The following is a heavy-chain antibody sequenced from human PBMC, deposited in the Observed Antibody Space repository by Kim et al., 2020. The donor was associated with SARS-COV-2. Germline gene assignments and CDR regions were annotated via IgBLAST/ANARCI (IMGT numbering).Heavy chain of an antibody. CDR1: GFTFSSYE. J-gene: IGHJ4*02. Sequence: GGSLRLSCAASGFTFSSYEMNWVRQAPGKGLEWVSYISSSGSTIYYADSVKGRFTISRDNAKNSLYLQMNSLRAEDTAVYYCANIAAAGTGGYWGQGTLVTVSS. CDR2: ISSSGSTI. V-gene: IGHV3-48*03. CDR3: ANIAAAGTGGY. D-gene: IGHD6-13*01.